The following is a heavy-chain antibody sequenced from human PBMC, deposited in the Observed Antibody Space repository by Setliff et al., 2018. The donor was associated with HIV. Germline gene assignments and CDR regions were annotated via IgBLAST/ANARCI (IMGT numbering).Heavy chain of an antibody. CDR3: VRTYVHSSVDVFDF. CDR1: RFSFSTFW. J-gene: IGHJ3*01. D-gene: IGHD3-16*01. V-gene: IGHV3-7*01. Sequence: GGSLRLSCATSRFSFSTFWMTWVRQAPGKGLEWIANINEDGNKKYHAGSVWGRFTISRDNAKNSLYLQMNSLRAEDTALYFCVRTYVHSSVDVFDFWGQGTMVTVSS. CDR2: INEDGNKK.